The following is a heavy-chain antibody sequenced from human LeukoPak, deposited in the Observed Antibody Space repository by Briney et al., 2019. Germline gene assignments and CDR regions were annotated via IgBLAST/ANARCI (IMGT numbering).Heavy chain of an antibody. CDR2: MNPNSGNT. D-gene: IGHD1-26*01. CDR3: ARGPKWSGSYYYFDY. Sequence: GASVTVSCKTSGYTFPSYGINWVRQATGQGLEWMGWMNPNSGNTGYAQKFQGRVTITRNTSITTAYMELSSLRSEDTAVYYCARGPKWSGSYYYFDYWGQGTLVTVSS. J-gene: IGHJ4*02. V-gene: IGHV1-8*01. CDR1: GYTFPSYG.